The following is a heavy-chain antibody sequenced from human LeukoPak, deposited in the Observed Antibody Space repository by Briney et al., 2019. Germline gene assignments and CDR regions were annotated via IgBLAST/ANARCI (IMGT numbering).Heavy chain of an antibody. D-gene: IGHD2-15*01. J-gene: IGHJ1*01. CDR1: GGSISSSSYY. Sequence: PSETLSLTCTVSGGSISSSSYYWGWIRQPPGKGLEWIGSIYYSGSTYYNPSLKSRVTISVDTSKNQFSLKLSSVTAADTAVYDCARHGQGYCSGGSCYQFAEYFQHWGQVTLVTVSS. V-gene: IGHV4-39*01. CDR2: IYYSGST. CDR3: ARHGQGYCSGGSCYQFAEYFQH.